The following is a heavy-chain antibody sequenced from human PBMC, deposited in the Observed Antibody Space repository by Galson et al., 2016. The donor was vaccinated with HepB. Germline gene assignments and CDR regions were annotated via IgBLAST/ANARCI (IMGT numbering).Heavy chain of an antibody. J-gene: IGHJ6*02. Sequence: SVKVSCKASGYTFSNYGITWVRQAPGQGPEWMGWISGYSGNTKYAQKFQARVTMTTDTSTTTAYMELRSLRSDDTAVYYCTRVPSYDYVWVSYRYGYYHGMDVWGQGTTVTVSS. D-gene: IGHD3-16*02. CDR1: GYTFSNYG. CDR3: TRVPSYDYVWVSYRYGYYHGMDV. CDR2: ISGYSGNT. V-gene: IGHV1-18*01.